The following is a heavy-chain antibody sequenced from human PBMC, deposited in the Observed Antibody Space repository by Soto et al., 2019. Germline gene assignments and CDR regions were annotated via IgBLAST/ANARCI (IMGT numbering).Heavy chain of an antibody. CDR3: ARGWLQSGFDI. D-gene: IGHD5-12*01. CDR2: TYYRSKWYN. J-gene: IGHJ3*02. Sequence: SQTLSLTCAISGDSVSSNSAVWNWTRQSPSRGLEWLGRTYYRSKWYNDYAVSVKSRITINPDTSKSQFSLQLNSVTPEGTAVYYCARGWLQSGFDIWGQGTMVTVSS. CDR1: GDSVSSNSAV. V-gene: IGHV6-1*01.